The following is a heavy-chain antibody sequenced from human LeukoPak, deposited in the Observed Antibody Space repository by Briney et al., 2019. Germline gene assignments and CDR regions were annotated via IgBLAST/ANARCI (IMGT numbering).Heavy chain of an antibody. CDR2: INPNSGGT. J-gene: IGHJ3*02. CDR3: ARDRITMVRGVPSRAFDI. Sequence: ASVKVSCKASGYTFTGYYMHWVRQAPGQGLEWMGWINPNSGGTNYAQKFQGRVTMTRDTSISTAYMELSRLRSDDTAVYYCARDRITMVRGVPSRAFDIWGQGTMVTVSS. CDR1: GYTFTGYY. D-gene: IGHD3-10*01. V-gene: IGHV1-2*02.